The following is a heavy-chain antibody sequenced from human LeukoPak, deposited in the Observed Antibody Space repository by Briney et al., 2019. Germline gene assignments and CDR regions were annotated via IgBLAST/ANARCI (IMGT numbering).Heavy chain of an antibody. J-gene: IGHJ6*02. V-gene: IGHV3-74*01. Sequence: PGGSLRLSCAASGFTFSSYWMHWVRQAPGKGLVWVSRINSDGSSTSYADSVKGRFTISRDNAKNTLYLQMNSLRAEDTAVYYCARSEIIAAAGTEPGDYYYYYGMDVWGQGTTVTVSS. CDR2: INSDGSST. CDR1: GFTFSSYW. D-gene: IGHD6-13*01. CDR3: ARSEIIAAAGTEPGDYYYYYGMDV.